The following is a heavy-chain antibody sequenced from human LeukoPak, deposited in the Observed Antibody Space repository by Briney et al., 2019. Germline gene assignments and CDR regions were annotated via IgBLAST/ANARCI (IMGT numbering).Heavy chain of an antibody. V-gene: IGHV4-30-2*01. CDR1: GGSISSGSYY. CDR2: IYHSGST. J-gene: IGHJ4*02. D-gene: IGHD1-1*01. Sequence: SETLSLTCTVSGGSISSGSYYWSWIRQPAGKGLEWIGYIYHSGSTYYNPSLKSRVTISGDRSKNQFSLNLSSVTAADTAVYYCARVDPRTVEPDYWGQGTLVTVSS. CDR3: ARVDPRTVEPDY.